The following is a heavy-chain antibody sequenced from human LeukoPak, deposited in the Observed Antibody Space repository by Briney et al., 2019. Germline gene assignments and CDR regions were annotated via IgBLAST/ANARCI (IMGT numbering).Heavy chain of an antibody. D-gene: IGHD1-26*01. CDR3: ARVRWERNTPSVDY. J-gene: IGHJ4*02. Sequence: PSETLSLTCDVSGDSISSSNWWNWVRQPPGKGLEWIGGIYHSGSTNYNPSLKSRVTMSVDKSKNQFSLKLSSVTAADTAVYYCARVRWERNTPSVDYWGQGTLVTVSS. CDR2: IYHSGST. V-gene: IGHV4/OR15-8*01. CDR1: GDSISSSNW.